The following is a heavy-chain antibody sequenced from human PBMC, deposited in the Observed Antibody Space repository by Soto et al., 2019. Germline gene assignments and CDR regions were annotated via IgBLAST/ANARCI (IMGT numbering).Heavy chain of an antibody. V-gene: IGHV3-49*03. CDR1: GFTFGDYA. D-gene: IGHD3-3*01. Sequence: GGSLRLSCTASGFTFGDYAMSWFRQAPGKGLEWVGFIRSKAYGGTTEYAASVKGRFTISRDDSKSIAYLQMNSLKTEDTAVYYCTWERGGLYDFWSGHRPNWGQGTLVTVSS. J-gene: IGHJ4*02. CDR2: IRSKAYGGTT. CDR3: TWERGGLYDFWSGHRPN.